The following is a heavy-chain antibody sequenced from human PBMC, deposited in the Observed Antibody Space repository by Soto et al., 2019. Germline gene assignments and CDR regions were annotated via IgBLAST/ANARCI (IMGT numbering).Heavy chain of an antibody. J-gene: IGHJ3*02. CDR2: IDYSGST. CDR3: ARVNGGYYRDAFDI. Sequence: QVQLQESGPGLVKPSQTLSLTCTVSGGSISSGDYYWSWIRQPPGKGLEWIGYIDYSGSTYYNPSLKSRVNISVDTSKNQSSLKLSSVTAADTAVYYCARVNGGYYRDAFDIWGQGTMVTVSS. V-gene: IGHV4-30-4*01. CDR1: GGSISSGDYY. D-gene: IGHD3-22*01.